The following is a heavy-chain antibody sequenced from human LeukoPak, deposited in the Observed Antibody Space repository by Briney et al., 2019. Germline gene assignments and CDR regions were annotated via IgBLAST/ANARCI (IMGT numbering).Heavy chain of an antibody. CDR2: IYYSGST. D-gene: IGHD1-1*01. Sequence: SQTLSLTCTVSGGSISSYYWSWIRQPPGKGLEWIGYIYYSGSTNYNPSLKSRVTISVDTSKNQFSLKLSSVTAADTAVYYCARLRTTRFDYWGQGTLVTVSS. J-gene: IGHJ4*02. CDR3: ARLRTTRFDY. V-gene: IGHV4-59*01. CDR1: GGSISSYY.